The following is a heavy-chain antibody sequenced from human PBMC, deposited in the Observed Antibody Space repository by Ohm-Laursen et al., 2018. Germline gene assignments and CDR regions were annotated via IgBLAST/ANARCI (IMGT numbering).Heavy chain of an antibody. CDR2: ISYDGSNK. D-gene: IGHD3-22*01. CDR3: AGDSSGYGY. CDR1: GFTFSSYG. J-gene: IGHJ4*02. V-gene: IGHV3-30*03. Sequence: SLRLPCTAPGFTFSSYGMHWVRQAPGKGLEWVAVISYDGSNKYYADSVKGRFTISRDNSKNTLYLQMNSLRAEDTAVYYCAGDSSGYGYWGQGTLVTVSS.